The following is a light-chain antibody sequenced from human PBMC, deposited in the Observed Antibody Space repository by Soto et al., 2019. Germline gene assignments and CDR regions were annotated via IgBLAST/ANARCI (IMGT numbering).Light chain of an antibody. CDR3: QQYNSYSGT. CDR1: RSLTRW. CDR2: ETS. J-gene: IGKJ1*01. Sequence: DIQMSQSPSTLSASVGDRVTITCRASRSLTRWLAWYQQKPGKAPKLLIYETSILQTGVPSRFSGSGSGTDFTLTINGVQPDDIATYYCQQYNSYSGTFGQGTKVEIK. V-gene: IGKV1-5*03.